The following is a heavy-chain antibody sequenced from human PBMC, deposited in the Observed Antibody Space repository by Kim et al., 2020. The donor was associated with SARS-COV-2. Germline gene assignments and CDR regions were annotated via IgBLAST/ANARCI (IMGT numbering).Heavy chain of an antibody. CDR2: IWYDGSNK. J-gene: IGHJ5*02. CDR3: AKDRGGEYYGSGSSITNWFDP. V-gene: IGHV3-33*06. Sequence: GGSLRLSCAASGFTFSSYGMHWVRQAPGKGLEWVAVIWYDGSNKYYADSVKGRFTISRDNSKNTLYLQMNSLRAEDTAVYYCAKDRGGEYYGSGSSITNWFDPWGQGTLVTVSS. D-gene: IGHD3-10*01. CDR1: GFTFSSYG.